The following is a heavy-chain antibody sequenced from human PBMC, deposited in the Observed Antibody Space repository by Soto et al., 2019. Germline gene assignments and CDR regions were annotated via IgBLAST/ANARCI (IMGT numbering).Heavy chain of an antibody. CDR2: INHSGST. V-gene: IGHV4-34*01. Sequence: QVRLQQWGAGLLKPSETLSLTCAVYGGSFSAYYWSWIRQPPGKGLEWIGEINHSGSTKYNPSLKSRVTISVDTSKNQFSLKLSSVTAADTAVYYCARGPPWYYVRRAPFPGFDHWGQGTLVTVSS. J-gene: IGHJ4*02. D-gene: IGHD3-10*02. CDR3: ARGPPWYYVRRAPFPGFDH. CDR1: GGSFSAYY.